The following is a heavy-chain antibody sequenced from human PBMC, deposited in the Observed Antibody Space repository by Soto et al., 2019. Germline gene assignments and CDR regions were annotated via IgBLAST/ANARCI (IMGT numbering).Heavy chain of an antibody. V-gene: IGHV3-64*01. CDR2: ISSNGGTT. CDR1: GFTFSSYV. D-gene: IGHD1-7*01. J-gene: IGHJ4*02. Sequence: EVQLAESGGGMVQPGGSLRLSCVGSGFTFSSYVMHWVRQAPGKGLEYVASISSNGGTTYYGNSVKGRCTISRDNSKNTLYLQMGSLRAEDVAVYYCVRRVSGNYDYWGQGTLVTVSS. CDR3: VRRVSGNYDY.